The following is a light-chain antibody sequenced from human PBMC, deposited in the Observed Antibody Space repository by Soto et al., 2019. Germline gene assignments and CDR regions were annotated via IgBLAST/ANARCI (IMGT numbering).Light chain of an antibody. V-gene: IGKV3-11*01. CDR2: DAS. CDR3: QQRSNWPPL. CDR1: QSVSSY. Sequence: EIVLTQSPATLSLSPGERATLSCGASQSVSSYLAWYQQKPGQAPRLLIYDASNRATGIPARFSGSGSGTDFTLTISSLEPEDFGTYYCQQRSNWPPLFGGGTKVEIK. J-gene: IGKJ4*01.